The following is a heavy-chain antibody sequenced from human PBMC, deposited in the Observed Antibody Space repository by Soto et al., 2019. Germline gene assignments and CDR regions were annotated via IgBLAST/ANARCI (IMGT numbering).Heavy chain of an antibody. CDR2: IKQDGSEK. V-gene: IGHV3-7*01. CDR3: ARDQVVGFWSDHYGMEV. J-gene: IGHJ6*01. Sequence: RLSCSASGFTFSICWMSWVRQAPGKWLEWVSNIKQDGSEKYYVDSVKGRFTISRDNAKNSLYLQMNSLRAEDTAVYYCARDQVVGFWSDHYGMEVWGQGTTVSVSS. D-gene: IGHD3-3*01. CDR1: GFTFSICW.